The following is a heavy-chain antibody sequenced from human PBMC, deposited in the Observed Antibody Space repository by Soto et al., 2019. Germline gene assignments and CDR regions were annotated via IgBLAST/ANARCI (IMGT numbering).Heavy chain of an antibody. CDR2: IGTAGYT. Sequence: EVQLVESGGGLVQPGGSLRLSCAASGFTFSSYDMHWVRQATGKGLEWVSTIGTAGYTYYPDSVKGRLTISRENAKNSLYLQMNSLRAGDTAVYYCARATTLSLWGQGTLVTVSS. CDR1: GFTFSSYD. V-gene: IGHV3-13*04. CDR3: ARATTLSL. J-gene: IGHJ4*02. D-gene: IGHD4-4*01.